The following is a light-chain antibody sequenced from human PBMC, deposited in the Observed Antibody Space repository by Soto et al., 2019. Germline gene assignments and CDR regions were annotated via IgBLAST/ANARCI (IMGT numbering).Light chain of an antibody. CDR1: SSNIGNNY. V-gene: IGLV1-51*01. CDR3: GKWDSSMSAL. CDR2: DNN. Sequence: QSVLTQPPSVSAAPGQKVTISCSGSSSNIGNNYVSWYQQLPGTAPKLLIYDNNKRPSGLPDRFSGSKSGTSATLGITGLQNGDEADYYCGKWDSSMSALFGGGTQLTVL. J-gene: IGLJ2*01.